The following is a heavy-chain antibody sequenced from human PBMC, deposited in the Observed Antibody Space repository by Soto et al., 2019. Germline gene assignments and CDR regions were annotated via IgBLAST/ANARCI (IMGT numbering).Heavy chain of an antibody. CDR3: AKDRPIAAAGTGGMDV. D-gene: IGHD6-13*01. Sequence: GGSLRLSWAASGFTFSSYAMSWVRQAPGKGLEWVSAISGSGGSTYYADSVKGRFTISRDNSKNTLYLQMNSLRAEDTAVYYCAKDRPIAAAGTGGMDVWGQGTTVTVSS. CDR1: GFTFSSYA. CDR2: ISGSGGST. V-gene: IGHV3-23*01. J-gene: IGHJ6*02.